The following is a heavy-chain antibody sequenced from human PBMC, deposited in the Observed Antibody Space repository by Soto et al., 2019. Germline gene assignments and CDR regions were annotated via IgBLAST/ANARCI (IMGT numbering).Heavy chain of an antibody. CDR1: GYTFTTHY. D-gene: IGHD3-10*01. CDR2: INPSGGRT. Sequence: QVQLVQSGTEVKKPGASVKVSCEASGYTFTTHYMHWVRQAPGQGLEWMGIINPSGGRTTYALKFQGRVTLTSDTSTNTIYMELTSLRSEDTAFYYCARAGENYGSGTFSPPLRYYFNSWGQGTLVTVSS. V-gene: IGHV1-46*01. CDR3: ARAGENYGSGTFSPPLRYYFNS. J-gene: IGHJ4*02.